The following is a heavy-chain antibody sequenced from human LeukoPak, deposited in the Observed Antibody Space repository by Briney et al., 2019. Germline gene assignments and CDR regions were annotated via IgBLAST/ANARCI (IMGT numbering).Heavy chain of an antibody. D-gene: IGHD6-13*01. CDR1: GGSISSYY. CDR2: IYYSGST. Sequence: SETLSLTCTASGGSISSYYWSWIRQPPGKGLEWIGYIYYSGSTNYNPSLKSRVTISVDTSKNQFSLKLSSVTAADTAVYYCARGLIGSSASRYYYMDVWGKGTTVTVSS. V-gene: IGHV4-59*01. J-gene: IGHJ6*03. CDR3: ARGLIGSSASRYYYMDV.